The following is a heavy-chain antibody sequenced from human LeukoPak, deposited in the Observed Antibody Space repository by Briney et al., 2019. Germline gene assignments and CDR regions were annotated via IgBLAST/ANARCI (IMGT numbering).Heavy chain of an antibody. CDR2: IYYSGST. J-gene: IGHJ4*02. CDR3: ARQSGAATSYYFDY. D-gene: IGHD2-15*01. Sequence: SETLSLTCTVSGGSITSSSYYWGWIRQPPGKGLEWIGSIYYSGSTYYNPSLKSRVTISVDTAKNQFSLKLSSVTAADTAVYYCARQSGAATSYYFDYWGQGTLVTVSS. V-gene: IGHV4-39*01. CDR1: GGSITSSSYY.